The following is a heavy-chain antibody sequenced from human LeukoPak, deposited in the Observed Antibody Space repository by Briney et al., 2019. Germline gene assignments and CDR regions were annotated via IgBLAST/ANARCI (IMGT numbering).Heavy chain of an antibody. D-gene: IGHD5-24*01. CDR2: IYYSGST. CDR1: GGSISSGGYY. J-gene: IGHJ3*02. V-gene: IGHV4-31*03. CDR3: AGSRHGDAFDI. Sequence: PSETLSLTCTVSGGSISSGGYYWSWIRQHPGKGLEWIGYIYYSGSTYYNPSLKSRVTISVDTSKNQFSLKLSSVTAADTAVYYCAGSRHGDAFDIWGQGTMVTVSS.